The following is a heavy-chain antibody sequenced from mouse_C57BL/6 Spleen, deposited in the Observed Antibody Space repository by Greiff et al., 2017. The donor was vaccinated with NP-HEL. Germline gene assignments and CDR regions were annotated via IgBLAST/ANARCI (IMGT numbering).Heavy chain of an antibody. CDR2: FYPGSGSI. CDR3: ASHEEGQRRPYYAMDY. V-gene: IGHV1-62-2*01. J-gene: IGHJ4*01. CDR1: GYTFTEYT. D-gene: IGHD3-2*02. Sequence: VQLQQSGAELVKPGASVKLSCKASGYTFTEYTIHWVKQRSGQGLEWIGWFYPGSGSIKYNEKFKDKDTLTADKSYSTVYMELSRLTYEDSAVYFCASHEEGQRRPYYAMDYWGQGTSVTVSS.